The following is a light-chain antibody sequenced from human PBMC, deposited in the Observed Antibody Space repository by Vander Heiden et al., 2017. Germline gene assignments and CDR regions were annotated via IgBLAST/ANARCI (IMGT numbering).Light chain of an antibody. CDR2: DND. CDR1: TTNIGTQI. CDR3: GTWDDSLSAVV. Sequence: QSVLTQPPSVSAAAGQEVTISCSGSTTNIGTQIVSWYQHFPGTPPKLLIYDNDKRTPGIPDRFSGSKSGTSATLGITGLQTGDAAEYFCGTWDDSLSAVVFGGGTRLTVL. V-gene: IGLV1-51*01. J-gene: IGLJ2*01.